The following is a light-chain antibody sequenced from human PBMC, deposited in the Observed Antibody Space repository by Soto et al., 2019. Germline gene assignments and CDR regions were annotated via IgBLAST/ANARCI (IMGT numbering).Light chain of an antibody. Sequence: EIVLTQSPGTLSSSPGERAILSCRASQSVSSSYLAWYQQKPGQAPRLLIYAASSRATGIPDRFSGSGSGTDFTLTISRLEPEDFAVYYCQQYGTSPVAFGQGTKVDIK. V-gene: IGKV3-20*01. CDR1: QSVSSSY. J-gene: IGKJ1*01. CDR3: QQYGTSPVA. CDR2: AAS.